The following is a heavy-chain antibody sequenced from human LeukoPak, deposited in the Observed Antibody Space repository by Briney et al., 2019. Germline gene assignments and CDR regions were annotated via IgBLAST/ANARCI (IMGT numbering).Heavy chain of an antibody. CDR1: GFTFSNYW. Sequence: GGSLRLSCAVSGFTFSNYWMYWVRQGPGKGLVWVSRLNGDGDYTNYEDSVKGRFTISRDNGKNTLYLQMNSLRAEDTAVYYCVRGSNGWSGMDVWGQGTTVTVSS. CDR2: LNGDGDYT. CDR3: VRGSNGWSGMDV. V-gene: IGHV3-74*01. D-gene: IGHD6-19*01. J-gene: IGHJ6*02.